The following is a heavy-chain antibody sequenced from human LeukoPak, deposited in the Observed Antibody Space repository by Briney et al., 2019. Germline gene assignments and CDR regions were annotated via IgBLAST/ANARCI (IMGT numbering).Heavy chain of an antibody. CDR2: VTYSGST. V-gene: IGHV4-59*01. CDR1: GGSISSYF. Sequence: SETLSLTCTVSGGSISSYFWSWIRQPPGKGLEWIWYVTYSGSTNYNHSLKTRVTISVDTSKNQFSLKLSSVAAADTAVFYCARDRVYYGMDVWGQGTTVTVSS. J-gene: IGHJ6*02. CDR3: ARDRVYYGMDV.